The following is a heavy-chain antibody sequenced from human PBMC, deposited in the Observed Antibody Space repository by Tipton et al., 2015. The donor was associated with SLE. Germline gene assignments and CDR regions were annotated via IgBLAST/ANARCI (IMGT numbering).Heavy chain of an antibody. J-gene: IGHJ4*02. CDR2: IYSGGGT. CDR3: AKGLQQWHTYYFDY. Sequence: SLRLSCAASGFTFSSYWVSWARQAPGKGLEWVSVIYSGGGTSHADSVMGRFTISRDNSKNTLYLQMNSLRGEDTAVYFCAKGLQQWHTYYFDYWGQGNLVTVSS. D-gene: IGHD6-19*01. CDR1: GFTFSSYW. V-gene: IGHV3-23*03.